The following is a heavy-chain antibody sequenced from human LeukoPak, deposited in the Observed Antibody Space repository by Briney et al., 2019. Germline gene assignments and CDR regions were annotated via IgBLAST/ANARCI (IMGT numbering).Heavy chain of an antibody. CDR3: AKDQSYACDY. CDR2: ISGSGGST. CDR1: RFTFSSYA. Sequence: GGSLRLSCAASRFTFSSYAMSWVRQAPGKGLEWVSGISGSGGSTSYADSVKGRFTISRDNSKNTLYLQMNSLRAEDTAVYHCAKDQSYACDYWGQGTLVTVSS. J-gene: IGHJ4*02. V-gene: IGHV3-23*01. D-gene: IGHD3-16*01.